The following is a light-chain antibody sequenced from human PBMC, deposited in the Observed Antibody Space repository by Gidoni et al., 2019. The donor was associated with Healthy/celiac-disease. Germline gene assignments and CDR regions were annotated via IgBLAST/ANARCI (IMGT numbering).Light chain of an antibody. J-gene: IGKJ2*01. Sequence: EIVMTQSPATLSVSPGERATLSCRASQSVSSNLAWYQQKPGQAPRLLIYGASTRATGIPARFSGSGSGTEFTLTISSLQSEDFAGYYCQQYNNWPPRGTFXXXTKLEIK. CDR3: QQYNNWPPRGT. CDR1: QSVSSN. CDR2: GAS. V-gene: IGKV3-15*01.